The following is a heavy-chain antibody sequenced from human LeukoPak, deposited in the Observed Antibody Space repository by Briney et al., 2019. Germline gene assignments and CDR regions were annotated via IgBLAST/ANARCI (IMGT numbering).Heavy chain of an antibody. CDR3: ARDSGVYDSSGNMGDAFDI. CDR1: GYTFTSYY. Sequence: VASVKVSCKASGYTFTSYYMHWVRQAPGQGLEWMGIINPSGGSTSYAQKFQGRVTMTRDMSTSTVYMELSSLRSEDTAVYYCARDSGVYDSSGNMGDAFDIWGQGTMVTVSS. V-gene: IGHV1-46*01. CDR2: INPSGGST. J-gene: IGHJ3*02. D-gene: IGHD3-22*01.